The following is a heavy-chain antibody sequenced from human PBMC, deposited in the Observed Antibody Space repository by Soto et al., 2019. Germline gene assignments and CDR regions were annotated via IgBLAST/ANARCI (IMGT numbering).Heavy chain of an antibody. Sequence: GGSLRLSCAASGFTFSSYGMHWVRQAPGKGLEWVAVISYDGSNKYYADSVKGRFTISRDNSKNTLYLQMNSLRAEDTAVYYCAKEGNLAVAGSSAWGFSGYWGQGTLVTVSS. D-gene: IGHD6-19*01. V-gene: IGHV3-30*18. CDR2: ISYDGSNK. J-gene: IGHJ4*02. CDR1: GFTFSSYG. CDR3: AKEGNLAVAGSSAWGFSGY.